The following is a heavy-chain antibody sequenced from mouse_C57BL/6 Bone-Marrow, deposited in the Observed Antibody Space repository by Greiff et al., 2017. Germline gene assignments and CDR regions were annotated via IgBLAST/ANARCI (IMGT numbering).Heavy chain of an antibody. CDR1: GYTFTDYY. V-gene: IGHV1-26*01. CDR3: ARKGPFDY. CDR2: INPNNGGT. Sequence: VQLQQSGPELVKPGASVKISCKASGYTFTDYYMNWVKQSHGKSLEWIGDINPNNGGTSYNQKFKGKVTLTVDKSSSTAYMGLRSLTSEDSAVYYCARKGPFDYWGQGTTLTVSA. J-gene: IGHJ2*01. D-gene: IGHD3-3*01.